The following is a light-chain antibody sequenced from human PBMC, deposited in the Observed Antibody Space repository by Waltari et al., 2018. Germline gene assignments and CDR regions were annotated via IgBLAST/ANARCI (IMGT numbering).Light chain of an antibody. CDR1: QGISSY. CDR2: AAS. J-gene: IGKJ5*01. CDR3: QQYDTKVT. Sequence: AIRMTQSPSSFSASTGDRVTITCRASQGISSYLAWYQQKPGKAPKLLIYAASTLQSGVPSMFSGSGSGTDFTLIISCLQSEDFATYYCQQYDTKVTFGQGTRLEIK. V-gene: IGKV1-8*01.